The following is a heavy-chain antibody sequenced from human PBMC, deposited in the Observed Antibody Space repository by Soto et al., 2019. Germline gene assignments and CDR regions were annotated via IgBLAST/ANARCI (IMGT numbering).Heavy chain of an antibody. D-gene: IGHD2-8*01. CDR3: ARVRHASTGDS. CDR2: INHSGST. J-gene: IGHJ4*02. Sequence: PSETLSLTCAVYGGSFSGYHWSWIRQPPGKGLEWIGEINHSGSTNYNPSLKSRVTISLDTSKYQFSLKLSSVTAADTAVYYGARVRHASTGDSWGQGTLVTVSS. CDR1: GGSFSGYH. V-gene: IGHV4-34*01.